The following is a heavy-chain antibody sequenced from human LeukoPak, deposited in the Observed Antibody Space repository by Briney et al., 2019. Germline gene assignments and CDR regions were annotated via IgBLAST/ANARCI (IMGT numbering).Heavy chain of an antibody. J-gene: IGHJ4*02. V-gene: IGHV4-4*07. Sequence: LETLSLTCTVSSGSFSSYYWNWIRQPAGKGLEWIGRIYITGSTNYNPSLKSRVTMSVDTSKNQFSLNLSSVTAADTAVYYCARGRGYYQDYWGQGTLVTVSS. CDR2: IYITGST. CDR1: SGSFSSYY. D-gene: IGHD3-22*01. CDR3: ARGRGYYQDY.